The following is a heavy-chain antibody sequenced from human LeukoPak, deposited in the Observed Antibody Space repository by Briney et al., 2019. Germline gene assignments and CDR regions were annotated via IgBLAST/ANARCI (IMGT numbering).Heavy chain of an antibody. CDR2: ISYDGSNK. Sequence: PGGSLRLSCAASGFTFSSYAMHWVRQAPGKGLEWVAVISYDGSNKYYADSVKGRFTISRDNSKNTLYLQMNSLRAEDTAVYYCARDYYGSGSYVGDAFDIWGKGTTVTISS. J-gene: IGHJ3*02. V-gene: IGHV3-30*04. CDR3: ARDYYGSGSYVGDAFDI. CDR1: GFTFSSYA. D-gene: IGHD3-10*01.